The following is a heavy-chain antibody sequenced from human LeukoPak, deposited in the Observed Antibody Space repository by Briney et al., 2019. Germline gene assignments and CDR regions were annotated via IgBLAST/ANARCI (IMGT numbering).Heavy chain of an antibody. D-gene: IGHD6-19*01. CDR3: ARPQRRIAVAGNGGYYFDY. CDR2: INPNSGGT. V-gene: IGHV1-2*06. Sequence: GASVKVSCKASGYTFTGYYMHWVRQAPGQGLEWMGRINPNSGGTNYAQKFQGRVTMTRDTSINTAYMELSRLRSDDTAVYYCARPQRRIAVAGNGGYYFDYWGQGTLVTVSS. CDR1: GYTFTGYY. J-gene: IGHJ4*02.